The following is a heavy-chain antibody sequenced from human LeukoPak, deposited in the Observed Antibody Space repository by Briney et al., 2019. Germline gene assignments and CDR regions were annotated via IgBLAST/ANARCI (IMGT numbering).Heavy chain of an antibody. CDR1: GGSFSGYY. Sequence: SETLSLTCAVYGGSFSGYYWSWIRQPPGKGLEWIGEINHSGSTNYNPSLKSRVTISVDTSKNQFSLKLSSVTAADTAVYYCAREVTYYDNWFDPWGQGTLVTVSS. D-gene: IGHD1-26*01. V-gene: IGHV4-34*01. CDR2: INHSGST. J-gene: IGHJ5*02. CDR3: AREVTYYDNWFDP.